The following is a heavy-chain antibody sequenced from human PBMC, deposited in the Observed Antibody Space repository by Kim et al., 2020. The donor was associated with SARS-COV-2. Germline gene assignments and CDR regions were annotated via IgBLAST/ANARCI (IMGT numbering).Heavy chain of an antibody. D-gene: IGHD6-19*01. CDR2: FDPEDGET. Sequence: ASVKVSCKVSGYTLTELSMHWVRQAPGKGLEWMGGFDPEDGETIYAQKFQGRVTMTEDTSTDTAYMELSSLRSEDTAVYYCATGFSVAGTPEDCRYYYGMDVWGQGTTVTVSS. V-gene: IGHV1-24*01. J-gene: IGHJ6*02. CDR1: GYTLTELS. CDR3: ATGFSVAGTPEDCRYYYGMDV.